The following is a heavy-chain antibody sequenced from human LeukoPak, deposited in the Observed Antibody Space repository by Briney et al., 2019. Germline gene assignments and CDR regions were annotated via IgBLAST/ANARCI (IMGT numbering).Heavy chain of an antibody. CDR2: IYPGDSDA. V-gene: IGHV5-51*01. D-gene: IGHD5-24*01. CDR1: GYSFTSYW. J-gene: IGHJ4*02. CDR3: ARLRRDAAY. Sequence: GESLQISCQGSGYSFTSYWIGWVRQLPGKGLEWMGIIYPGDSDARYSPSFQGQVTISADKSISTAYLQWSSLKASDAAMYYCARLRRDAAYWGQGTLVTVSS.